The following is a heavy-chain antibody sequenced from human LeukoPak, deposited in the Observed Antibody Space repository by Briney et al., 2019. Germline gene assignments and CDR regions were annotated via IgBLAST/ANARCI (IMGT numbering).Heavy chain of an antibody. J-gene: IGHJ4*02. D-gene: IGHD4-17*01. CDR1: GGSISSGGYS. V-gene: IGHV4-30-2*01. CDR3: VRVYGDYEVIDY. Sequence: SETLSLTCAVSGGSISSGGYSWSWIRQPPGKGLEWIGYIYHSGSTYYNPSLKSRVTISVDRSKNQFSLKLSSVTAADTAVYYCVRVYGDYEVIDYWGQGTLATVSS. CDR2: IYHSGST.